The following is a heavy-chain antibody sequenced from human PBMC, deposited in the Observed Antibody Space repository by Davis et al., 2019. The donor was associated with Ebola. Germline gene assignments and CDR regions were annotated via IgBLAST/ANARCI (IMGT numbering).Heavy chain of an antibody. Sequence: PGGSLRLSCAASGFTFSSYWMTWVRQAPGKGLEWVANIKQDGSEKYYVDSVKGRFTLSRDNAKNSLYLQMNSLRAEDTAVYYCARTRVIMLDAFDIWGQGTMVTVSS. CDR2: IKQDGSEK. J-gene: IGHJ3*02. CDR1: GFTFSSYW. D-gene: IGHD2-8*01. V-gene: IGHV3-7*01. CDR3: ARTRVIMLDAFDI.